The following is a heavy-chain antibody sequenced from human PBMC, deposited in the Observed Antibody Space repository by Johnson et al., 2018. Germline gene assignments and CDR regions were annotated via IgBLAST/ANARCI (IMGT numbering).Heavy chain of an antibody. V-gene: IGHV3-21*01. D-gene: IGHD1-26*01. CDR3: ARVGGVGAAGAFDF. Sequence: EVQLVESGGGLVKPGGSLRLSCAASGFTFSSYSMNWVRQAPGKGLEWVSSVSSSSSHIYYADSVKGRFTISRDNAKNSLSLQMNSLRAEDTVVYYCARVGGVGAAGAFDFWGQGTMVTVSS. CDR1: GFTFSSYS. J-gene: IGHJ3*01. CDR2: VSSSSSHI.